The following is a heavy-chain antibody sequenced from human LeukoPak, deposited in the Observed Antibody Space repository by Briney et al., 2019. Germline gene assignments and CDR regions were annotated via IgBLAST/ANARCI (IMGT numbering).Heavy chain of an antibody. Sequence: GRSLRLPCAASGFTFSNYNMNWVRHAPGKQLDCVSYISGSSRTIYYADSVKGRFTISRDNAKNSLYLQMNSLRAEDTAVYYCARLRSPSSYYFGMDVWGQGTTVTVSS. V-gene: IGHV3-48*01. CDR3: ARLRSPSSYYFGMDV. D-gene: IGHD6-19*01. J-gene: IGHJ6*02. CDR1: GFTFSNYN. CDR2: ISGSSRTI.